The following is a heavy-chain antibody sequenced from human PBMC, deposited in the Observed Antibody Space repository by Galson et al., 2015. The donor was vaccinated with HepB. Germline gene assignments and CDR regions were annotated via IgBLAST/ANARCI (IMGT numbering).Heavy chain of an antibody. D-gene: IGHD6-19*01. CDR2: IYYSGST. CDR1: GCSISSSNYY. V-gene: IGHV4-39*01. CDR3: ARNSSGWYSFDH. J-gene: IGHJ4*02. Sequence: SETLSLTCTVSGCSISSSNYYWGWIRQPPGKGLEWIGSIYYSGSTHYNPSLKSRITISVDTSRNQFSLKMTSVTATDTAVYYCARNSSGWYSFDHWGQGTLVTVSS.